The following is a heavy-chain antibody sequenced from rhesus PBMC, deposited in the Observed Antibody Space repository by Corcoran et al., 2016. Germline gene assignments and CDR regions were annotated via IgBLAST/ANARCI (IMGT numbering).Heavy chain of an antibody. V-gene: IGHV3S16*01. Sequence: EVQLVESGGGLVQPGGSLRLPCVASGFIFSSYGMSWVRQAPGKGLEGVSSISHASSYICYADSVRGRFTSSRNNAKNSLSLQMNSLSAEDTAVYYCTTGVTHFYYWGQGVLVTVSS. J-gene: IGHJ4*01. CDR3: TTGVTHFYY. CDR1: GFIFSSYG. D-gene: IGHD3-22*01. CDR2: ISHASSYI.